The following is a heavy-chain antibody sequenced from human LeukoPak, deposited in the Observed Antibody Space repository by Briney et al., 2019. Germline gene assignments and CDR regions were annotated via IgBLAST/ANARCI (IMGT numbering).Heavy chain of an antibody. V-gene: IGHV4-34*01. CDR1: GGSFSGYY. J-gene: IGHJ5*02. D-gene: IGHD2-2*01. CDR3: ARLKEDIVVVPADIWFDP. Sequence: SETLSLTCAVYGGSFSGYYWSWIRQPPGKGLEWIGEMNHSRSTNYNPSLKSRVTISVDTSKKQFSLKLSSVTAADTDVYYCARLKEDIVVVPADIWFDPWGQGTLVTVSS. CDR2: MNHSRST.